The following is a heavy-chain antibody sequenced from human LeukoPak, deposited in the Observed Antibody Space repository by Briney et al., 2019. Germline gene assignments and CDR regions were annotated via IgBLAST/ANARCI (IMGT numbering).Heavy chain of an antibody. J-gene: IGHJ5*02. CDR3: ARWNTAMVLEGNWFDP. CDR2: IYPGDSDT. CDR1: GYSLTSYW. V-gene: IGHV5-51*01. Sequence: GESLQISCKGSGYSLTSYWIGWVRQLPGKGLEWMGIIYPGDSDTRYSPSFQGQVTISADKSISTAYLQWSSLKASDTAMYYCARWNTAMVLEGNWFDPWGQGTLVTVSS. D-gene: IGHD5-18*01.